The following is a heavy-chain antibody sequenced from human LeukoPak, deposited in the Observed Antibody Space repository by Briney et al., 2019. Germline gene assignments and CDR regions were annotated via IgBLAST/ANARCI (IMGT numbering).Heavy chain of an antibody. Sequence: PGGSLRLSCAASGFTFSSYGMHWVRQAPGKGLEWVAVISYDGSNKYYADSVKGRFTISRDNSKNTLYLQMNSLRAEDTALYYCAKDFYSSSHYYFDYWGQGTLVTVSS. CDR1: GFTFSSYG. J-gene: IGHJ4*02. D-gene: IGHD6-13*01. CDR2: ISYDGSNK. CDR3: AKDFYSSSHYYFDY. V-gene: IGHV3-30*18.